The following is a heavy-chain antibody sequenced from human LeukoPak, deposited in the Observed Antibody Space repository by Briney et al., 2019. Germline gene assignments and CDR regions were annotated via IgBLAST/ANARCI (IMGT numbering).Heavy chain of an antibody. CDR1: GFTFSSYA. V-gene: IGHV3-30-3*01. Sequence: GGSLRLSCAASGFTFSSYAMHWVRQAPGKGLEWVAVISYDGSNKYYADSVKGRFTISRDNSKNTLYLQMNSLRAEDTAVYYCARPGGDSSGYTAFDYWGQGTLVTVSS. CDR2: ISYDGSNK. D-gene: IGHD3-22*01. J-gene: IGHJ4*02. CDR3: ARPGGDSSGYTAFDY.